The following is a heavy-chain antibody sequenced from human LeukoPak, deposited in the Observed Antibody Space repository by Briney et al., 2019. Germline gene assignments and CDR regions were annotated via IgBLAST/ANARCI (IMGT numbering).Heavy chain of an antibody. CDR1: GFTFSSYS. D-gene: IGHD3/OR15-3a*01. CDR2: ISSSSSYI. V-gene: IGHV3-21*01. CDR3: ARGGLVSQDDFDY. J-gene: IGHJ4*02. Sequence: GGSLRLSCAASGFTFSSYSMNWVRQAPGKGLEWVSSISSSSSYIYYAGSVKGRFTISRDNAKNSLYLQMNSLRAEDTAVYYCARGGLVSQDDFDYWGQGTLVTVSS.